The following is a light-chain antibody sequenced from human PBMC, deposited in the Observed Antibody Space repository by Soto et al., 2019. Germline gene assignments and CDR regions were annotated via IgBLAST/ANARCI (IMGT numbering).Light chain of an antibody. V-gene: IGKV1-5*01. CDR1: QRFSNR. Sequence: ILVTQWPSTLPASVGDRVTITCRASQRFSNRLAWYQPKPGTAPKALIXHASNLQSGVPSRFSGSASATEFTLTIGSLQAYEFATYYCQQYNSYSFGQGTKVDIK. CDR3: QQYNSYS. CDR2: HAS. J-gene: IGKJ1*01.